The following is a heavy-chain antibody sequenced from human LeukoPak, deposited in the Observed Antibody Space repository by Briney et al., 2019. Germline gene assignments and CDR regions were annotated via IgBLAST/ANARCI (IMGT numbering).Heavy chain of an antibody. J-gene: IGHJ3*02. CDR2: IKSKTDGGTT. D-gene: IGHD5-24*01. CDR1: GFTFSNAW. V-gene: IGHV3-15*01. Sequence: PGGSLRLSCAASGFTFSNAWMSWVRQAPGKGLEWVGRIKSKTDGGTTDYAAPAKGRFTISRDDSKNTLYLQMNSLKTEDTAVYYCTTEEILYVEMATILHDAFDIWGQGTMVTVSS. CDR3: TTEEILYVEMATILHDAFDI.